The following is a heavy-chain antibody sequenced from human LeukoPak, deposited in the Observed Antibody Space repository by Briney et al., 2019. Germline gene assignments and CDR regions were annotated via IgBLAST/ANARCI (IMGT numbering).Heavy chain of an antibody. CDR1: GFTFSSYS. V-gene: IGHV3-21*01. J-gene: IGHJ6*03. CDR3: ARDRQKSSGWFSGYYYYYMDV. CDR2: ISSSSSYI. D-gene: IGHD6-13*01. Sequence: GGSLRLSCAACGFTFSSYSMNWVRQAPGKGLEWVSSISSSSSYIYYADSVKGRFTISRDNAKNSLYLQMNSLRAEDTAVYYCARDRQKSSGWFSGYYYYYMDVWGKGTTVTVSS.